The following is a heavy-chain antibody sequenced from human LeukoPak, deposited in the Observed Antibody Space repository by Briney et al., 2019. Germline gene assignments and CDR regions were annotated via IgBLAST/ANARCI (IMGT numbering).Heavy chain of an antibody. CDR1: GFTFRSYA. D-gene: IGHD3-3*01. CDR2: VRCSGGSK. Sequence: GGSLRLSWAASGFTFRSYAMSWVRKAPGKGLGWVSAVRCSGGSKYYADSVKGRFTICRDNSENTLYLQMNSLRAEDTAVYYFAKTRGFWSGYTDYWGQGTLVTVSS. CDR3: AKTRGFWSGYTDY. J-gene: IGHJ4*02. V-gene: IGHV3-23*01.